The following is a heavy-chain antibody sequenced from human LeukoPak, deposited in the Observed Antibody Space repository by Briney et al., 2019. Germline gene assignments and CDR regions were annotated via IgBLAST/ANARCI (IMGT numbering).Heavy chain of an antibody. Sequence: GGSLRLSYAASGFTFSNAWMSWVRQAPGKGLEWVGRIKSKTDGGTTDYAAPVKGRFTISRDDSKNTLYLQMNSLKTEDTAVYYCTTAPYYDILTGYYDYWGQGTLVTVSS. D-gene: IGHD3-9*01. CDR1: GFTFSNAW. CDR3: TTAPYYDILTGYYDY. J-gene: IGHJ4*02. V-gene: IGHV3-15*01. CDR2: IKSKTDGGTT.